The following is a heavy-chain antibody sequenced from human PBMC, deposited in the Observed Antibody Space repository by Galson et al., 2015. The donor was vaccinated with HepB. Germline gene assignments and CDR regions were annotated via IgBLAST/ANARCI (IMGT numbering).Heavy chain of an antibody. D-gene: IGHD6-19*01. CDR2: ISSSSSYT. Sequence: SLRLSCAASGFTFSDYYMSWIRQAPGKGLEWVSYISSSSSYTNYADSVKGRFTISRDNAKNSLYLQMNSLRAEDTAVYYCARDQFPSSGWYDSGNVNWFDPWGQGTLVTVSS. J-gene: IGHJ5*02. CDR3: ARDQFPSSGWYDSGNVNWFDP. V-gene: IGHV3-11*06. CDR1: GFTFSDYY.